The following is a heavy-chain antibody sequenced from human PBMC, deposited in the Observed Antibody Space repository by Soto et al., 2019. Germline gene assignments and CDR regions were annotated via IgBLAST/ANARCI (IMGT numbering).Heavy chain of an antibody. J-gene: IGHJ4*02. Sequence: QVQLVQSGAEVKKPGASVKVSCKASGYTFISYGISWVRQAPGQGLERMGWISAYNGNTNYAQKLHGRVTLTTDTSTRTAYMELRSLRSDYTAVYYCARDFRAGIYYGSGSSIDYWGQGTLVTVSS. V-gene: IGHV1-18*01. CDR2: ISAYNGNT. D-gene: IGHD3-10*01. CDR3: ARDFRAGIYYGSGSSIDY. CDR1: GYTFISYG.